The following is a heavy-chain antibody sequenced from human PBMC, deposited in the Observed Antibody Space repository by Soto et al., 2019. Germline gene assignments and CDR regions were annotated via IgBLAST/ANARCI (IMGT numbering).Heavy chain of an antibody. CDR2: IYYSGST. J-gene: IGHJ4*01. CDR3: ARAHCSGGSCYSSGKFVGLLGEYDY. Sequence: SETLSLTCTVSGGSISSGRYYWSWIRQHPGKGLEWFGYIYYSGSTYYNPSLKSRVTISVDTSKNQFSLKLSSVSGADTAVYYCARAHCSGGSCYSSGKFVGLLGEYDYWCQGTLHTVSS. CDR1: GGSISSGRYY. V-gene: IGHV4-31*03. D-gene: IGHD2-15*01.